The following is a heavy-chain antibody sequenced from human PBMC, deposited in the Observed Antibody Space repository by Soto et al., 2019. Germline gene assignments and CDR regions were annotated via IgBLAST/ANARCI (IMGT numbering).Heavy chain of an antibody. D-gene: IGHD6-19*01. CDR3: AKEGTSGLYYFDY. CDR2: IRCSGSNK. CDR1: GFTFSSYG. Sequence: GGSLRLSCAASGFTFSSYGMHWVRQAPGKGLEWVSVIRCSGSNKYYADSVKGRFTISRDNSKNTLYLQMNSLRAEDSAIYYCAKEGTSGLYYFDYWGQGTLVTVSS. J-gene: IGHJ4*02. V-gene: IGHV3-33*06.